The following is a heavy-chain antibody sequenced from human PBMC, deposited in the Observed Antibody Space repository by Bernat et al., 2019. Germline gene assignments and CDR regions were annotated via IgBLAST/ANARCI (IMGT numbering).Heavy chain of an antibody. Sequence: QLQLQESGPGLVKPSETLSLTCTVPGGSISSSSYYWGWIRQPPGKGLEWIGSIYYSGSTYYNPSLESRVTISVDTSKNQFSLKLSSVTAADTAVYYCAVEAVAGTEYFQHWGQGTLVTVSS. CDR1: GGSISSSSYY. J-gene: IGHJ1*01. CDR2: IYYSGST. CDR3: AVEAVAGTEYFQH. V-gene: IGHV4-39*01. D-gene: IGHD6-19*01.